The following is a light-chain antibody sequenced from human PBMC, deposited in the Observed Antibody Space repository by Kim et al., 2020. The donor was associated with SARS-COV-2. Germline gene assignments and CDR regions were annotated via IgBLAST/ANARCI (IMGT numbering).Light chain of an antibody. CDR2: DVN. Sequence: TISGTGTGTAVGGYTHVSCYQQHPGKAPKLIIYDVNKRPSGASDRFSGSKSANTASLTISGLQAEDEAEYYCASFTSSTTWVFGGGTQLTVL. V-gene: IGLV2-14*03. J-gene: IGLJ3*02. CDR1: GTAVGGYTH. CDR3: ASFTSSTTWV.